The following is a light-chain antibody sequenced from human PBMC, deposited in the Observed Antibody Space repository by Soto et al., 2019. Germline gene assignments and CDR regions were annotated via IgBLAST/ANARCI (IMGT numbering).Light chain of an antibody. V-gene: IGKV3-11*01. CDR3: QQHNTAVT. CDR2: DAS. CDR1: QSIRSY. J-gene: IGKJ4*01. Sequence: EILLTQSPATLSSSPGERATLSCRASQSIRSYLAWYQHKPGQAPRLLIYDASNWDTGLPARFSGSGSGTVFTLTISRLEAEDFAVYYCQQHNTAVTFGGGTKVEIK.